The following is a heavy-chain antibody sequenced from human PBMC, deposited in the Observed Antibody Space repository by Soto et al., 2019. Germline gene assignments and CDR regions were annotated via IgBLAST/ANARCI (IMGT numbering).Heavy chain of an antibody. CDR1: GYTFTGYY. Sequence: ASVKVSCKASGYTFTGYYMHWVRQAPGQGLEWMGWINPNSGGTNYAQKFQGWVTMTRGTSISTAYMELSRLRSDDTAVYYCARDGGYSSSWYLDYWGQGAMVPVSA. D-gene: IGHD6-13*01. J-gene: IGHJ4*02. CDR2: INPNSGGT. CDR3: ARDGGYSSSWYLDY. V-gene: IGHV1-2*04.